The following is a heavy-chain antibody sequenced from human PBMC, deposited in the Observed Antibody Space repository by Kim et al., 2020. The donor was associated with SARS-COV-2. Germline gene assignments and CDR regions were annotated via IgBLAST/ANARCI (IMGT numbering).Heavy chain of an antibody. J-gene: IGHJ3*02. CDR3: ARGLSSSFFDAFDI. D-gene: IGHD6-13*01. Sequence: NPSLKSRVTISVDTSKNQFPLKLSSVTAADTAVYYCARGLSSSFFDAFDIWGQGTMVTVSS. V-gene: IGHV4-34*01.